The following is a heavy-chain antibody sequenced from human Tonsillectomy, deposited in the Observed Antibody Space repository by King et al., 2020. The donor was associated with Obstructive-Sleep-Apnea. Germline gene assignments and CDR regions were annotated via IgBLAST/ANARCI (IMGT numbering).Heavy chain of an antibody. CDR3: ATVADY. J-gene: IGHJ4*02. CDR2: ITWNGDNA. V-gene: IGHV3-9*01. CDR1: GFTFDAFA. Sequence: VQLVESGGGLVQPGGSLRLSCAGSGFTFDAFAMYWVRQAPGKGLEWVSGITWNGDNAGYADSVRGRCTISSGNAKNSLYLHMTSLRSDDTAMYYCATVADYWGQGTLITVSS.